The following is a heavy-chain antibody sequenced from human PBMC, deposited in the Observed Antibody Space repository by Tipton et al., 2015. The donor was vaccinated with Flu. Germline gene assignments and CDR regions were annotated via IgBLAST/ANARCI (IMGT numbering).Heavy chain of an antibody. V-gene: IGHV4-4*02. CDR3: ARRLSSGYYYPFDY. CDR2: IYHSGST. CDR1: GGSISSSNW. J-gene: IGHJ4*02. D-gene: IGHD3-22*01. Sequence: TLSLTCAVSGGSISSSNWWSWVRQPPGKGLEWIGEIYHSGSTNYNPSLKSRVTISVDKSKNQFPLKLSSVTAADTAVYYCARRLSSGYYYPFDYWGQGTLVTVSS.